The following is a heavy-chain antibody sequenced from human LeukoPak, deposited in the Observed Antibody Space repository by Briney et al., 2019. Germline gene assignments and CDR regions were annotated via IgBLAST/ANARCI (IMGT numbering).Heavy chain of an antibody. CDR1: GFTFSNYD. J-gene: IGHJ5*02. D-gene: IGHD6-13*01. CDR2: IGTHGDT. V-gene: IGHV3-13*01. CDR3: ARASMIAAAGTGAISYWFDP. Sequence: GGSLRLSCAASGFTFSNYDMEWVRQPTGKPLEWVSHIGTHGDTYYATPVKGRFTVSRDNSKNTPYLQMNSRRAEDTAVYYCARASMIAAAGTGAISYWFDPWGQGTLVTVSS.